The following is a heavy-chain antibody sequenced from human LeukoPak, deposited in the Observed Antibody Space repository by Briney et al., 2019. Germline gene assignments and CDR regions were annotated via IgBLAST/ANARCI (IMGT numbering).Heavy chain of an antibody. CDR3: ARYTVTNFDY. Sequence: PSETLSLTCIVSGGSISSSSYYWGWIRQPPGKGLEWIGSIYYSGSTYYNPSLKSRVTISVDTSKNQFSLKPSSVTAADTAVYYCARYTVTNFDYWGQGTLVTVSS. D-gene: IGHD4-11*01. CDR2: IYYSGST. CDR1: GGSISSSSYY. J-gene: IGHJ4*02. V-gene: IGHV4-39*01.